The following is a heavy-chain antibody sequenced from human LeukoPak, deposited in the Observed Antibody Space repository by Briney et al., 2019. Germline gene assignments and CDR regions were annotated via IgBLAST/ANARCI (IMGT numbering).Heavy chain of an antibody. Sequence: SVKVSCKASGGTFSSYAISWLRQARGQGLEWMGGIIPIFGTANYAQKFQGRVTITTDESTSTAYMELSSLRSEDTAVYYCATPRPMYSGSYYDYWGQGTLVTVSS. CDR1: GGTFSSYA. J-gene: IGHJ4*02. V-gene: IGHV1-69*05. CDR2: IIPIFGTA. CDR3: ATPRPMYSGSYYDY. D-gene: IGHD1-26*01.